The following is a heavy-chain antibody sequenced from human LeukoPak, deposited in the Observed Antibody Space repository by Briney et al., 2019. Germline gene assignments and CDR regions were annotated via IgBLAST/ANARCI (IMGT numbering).Heavy chain of an antibody. J-gene: IGHJ4*02. Sequence: SETLSLTCTVSGGSISSYYWSWIRQPAGKGLEWIGRIYTSGSTNYNPSLKSRVTMSVDTSKNQFSLKLSSVTAADTAVYYCARGGNFDWSLTYYFDYWGQGTLVTVSS. CDR1: GGSISSYY. CDR3: ARGGNFDWSLTYYFDY. V-gene: IGHV4-4*07. D-gene: IGHD3-9*01. CDR2: IYTSGST.